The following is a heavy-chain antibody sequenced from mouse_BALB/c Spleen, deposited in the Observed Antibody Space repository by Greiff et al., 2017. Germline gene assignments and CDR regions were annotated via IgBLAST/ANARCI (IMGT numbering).Heavy chain of an antibody. CDR3: TIRRDYYGRGFAY. D-gene: IGHD2-1*01. CDR2: IYPSDSYT. Sequence: VQLQQPGAELVRPGASVKLSCKASGYTFTSYWINWVKQRPGQGLEWIGNIYPSDSYTNYNQKFKDKATLTVDKSSSTAYMQLSSPTSEDSAVYYCTIRRDYYGRGFAYWGQGTLVTVSA. CDR1: GYTFTSYW. V-gene: IGHV1-69*02. J-gene: IGHJ3*01.